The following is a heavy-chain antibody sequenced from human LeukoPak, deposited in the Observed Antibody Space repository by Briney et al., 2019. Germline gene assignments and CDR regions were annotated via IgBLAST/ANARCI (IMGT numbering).Heavy chain of an antibody. CDR2: IYYSGST. Sequence: PSETLSLTCTVSGGSISSSSYYWGWIRQPPGKGLGWIGSIYYSGSTYYNPSLKSRVTISVDTSKNQFSLKLSSVTAADTAVYYCARYLGWLRSANWFDPWGQGTLVTVSS. V-gene: IGHV4-39*01. CDR1: GGSISSSSYY. J-gene: IGHJ5*02. CDR3: ARYLGWLRSANWFDP. D-gene: IGHD3-3*01.